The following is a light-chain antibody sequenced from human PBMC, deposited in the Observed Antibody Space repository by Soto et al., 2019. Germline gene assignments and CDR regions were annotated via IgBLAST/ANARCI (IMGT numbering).Light chain of an antibody. Sequence: IVLTQPPRPLSLSPGERATRSCRASQTVSNSCLAWYQQKSGQAPRLLIYGVSTRATGTPYRFSGSGSGTEFTLTIRRLEPEDFAVYFCQHYVYPQGTFGQGTKVDIK. CDR2: GVS. V-gene: IGKV3-20*01. CDR1: QTVSNSC. J-gene: IGKJ1*01. CDR3: QHYVYPQGT.